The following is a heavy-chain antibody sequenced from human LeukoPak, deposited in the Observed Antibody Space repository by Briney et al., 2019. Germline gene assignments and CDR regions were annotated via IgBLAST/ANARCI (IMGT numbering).Heavy chain of an antibody. D-gene: IGHD6-13*01. Sequence: GGSLRLSCAASGFIFSSYAMNWVRQAPGKGLEWVSSISSSSSSIYYADSVKGRFTISRDNAKNSLYLQMNSLRAEDSAVYYCARDRVLSGLWYSSSWPYYFDYWGQGTVVTVSS. J-gene: IGHJ4*02. CDR2: ISSSSSSI. CDR3: ARDRVLSGLWYSSSWPYYFDY. V-gene: IGHV3-21*01. CDR1: GFIFSSYA.